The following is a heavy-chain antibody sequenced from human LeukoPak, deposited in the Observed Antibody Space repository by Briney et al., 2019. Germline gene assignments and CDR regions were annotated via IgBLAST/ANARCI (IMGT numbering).Heavy chain of an antibody. Sequence: SETLSLTCTVSDGSISSYYWSWIRQPPGKGLEWIGYIYSSGSTNYNPSLKSRVTISVDTSKNQFSLKLSSVTAADTAVYYCARFAYCGGHCWYYFDYWGQGSLVTVSS. CDR3: ARFAYCGGHCWYYFDY. V-gene: IGHV4-59*01. CDR1: DGSISSYY. J-gene: IGHJ4*02. CDR2: IYSSGST. D-gene: IGHD2-21*02.